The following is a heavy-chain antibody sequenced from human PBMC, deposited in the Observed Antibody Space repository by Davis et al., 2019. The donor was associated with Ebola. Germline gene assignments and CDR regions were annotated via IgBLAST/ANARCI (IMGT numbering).Heavy chain of an antibody. CDR3: ARDYGDYYYGMDV. CDR1: GFTFSSYA. V-gene: IGHV3-30*14. D-gene: IGHD4-17*01. CDR2: ISYDGSNK. Sequence: GESLKISCAASGFTFSSYAMHWVRQAPGKGLEWAAVISYDGSNKYYADSVKGRFTISRDNSKNTLYLQMNSLRAEDTAVYYCARDYGDYYYGMDVWGQGTTVTVSS. J-gene: IGHJ6*02.